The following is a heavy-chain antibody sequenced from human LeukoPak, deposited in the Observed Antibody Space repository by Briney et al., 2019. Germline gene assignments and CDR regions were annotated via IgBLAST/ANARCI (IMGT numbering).Heavy chain of an antibody. CDR1: GFTSSSYI. CDR3: ARGVIAVRPSWFDP. D-gene: IGHD6-6*01. V-gene: IGHV3-21*01. J-gene: IGHJ5*02. Sequence: GGSLRHSCAASGFTSSSYIMNWVRQAPGKGLEWVSYISNSSSYIYYADSLKGRFTISTDNAKNSLYMQMNSLRGEDTAVYYCARGVIAVRPSWFDPWGQGTLVTVSS. CDR2: ISNSSSYI.